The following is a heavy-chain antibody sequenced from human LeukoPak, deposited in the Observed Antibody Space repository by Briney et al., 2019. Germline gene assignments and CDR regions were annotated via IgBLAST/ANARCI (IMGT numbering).Heavy chain of an antibody. CDR3: AKVGGAVDY. CDR1: GFTFSSYV. V-gene: IGHV3-23*01. CDR2: ISSGGGST. J-gene: IGHJ4*02. Sequence: PGGSLRLSCAASGFTFSSYVMSWVRQGPGKGLEWVSTISSGGGSTYYADSVKGRFTISRDNSKNTLYLQMNSLRAEDTAVYYCAKVGGAVDYWGQGTRVTVSS. D-gene: IGHD2-21*01.